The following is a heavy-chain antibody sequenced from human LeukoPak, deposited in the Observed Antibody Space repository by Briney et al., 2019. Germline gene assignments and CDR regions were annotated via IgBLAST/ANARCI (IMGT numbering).Heavy chain of an antibody. Sequence: QPGGSLRLSCAASGFTFSSYAMSWVRQAPGKGLEWVSAISGSAYSTYHADSVKGRFTISRDNSNNTLYLQMDSLRAEDTAVYYCAKDLRYNWNWGQGTLVTVSS. CDR3: AKDLRYNWN. J-gene: IGHJ4*02. D-gene: IGHD1-20*01. CDR1: GFTFSSYA. V-gene: IGHV3-23*01. CDR2: ISGSAYST.